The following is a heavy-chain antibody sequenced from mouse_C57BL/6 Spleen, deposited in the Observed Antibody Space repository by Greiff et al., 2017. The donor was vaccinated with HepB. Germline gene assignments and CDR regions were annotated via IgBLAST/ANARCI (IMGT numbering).Heavy chain of an antibody. CDR1: GYAFSSYW. J-gene: IGHJ3*01. CDR3: ARGLYYQEGFAY. D-gene: IGHD1-1*01. V-gene: IGHV1-80*01. CDR2: IYPGDGDT. Sequence: QVHVKQSGAELVKPGASVKISCKASGYAFSSYWMNWVKQRPGKGLEWIGQIYPGDGDTNYNGKFKGKATLTADKSSSTAYMQLSSLTSEDSAVYFCARGLYYQEGFAYWGQGTLVTVSA.